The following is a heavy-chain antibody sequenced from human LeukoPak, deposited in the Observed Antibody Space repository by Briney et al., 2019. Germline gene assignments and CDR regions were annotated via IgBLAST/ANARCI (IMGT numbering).Heavy chain of an antibody. V-gene: IGHV1-18*01. CDR1: GYTFTSYG. J-gene: IGHJ6*03. Sequence: ASVKVSCKASGYTFTSYGISWVRQAPGQGLEWMGWISAYNGNTNYAQKLQGRFTMTTDTPTSTAYMELRSLRSDDTAVYYCAGVPYSSSWYVSDYYYYYMDVWGKGTTVTVSS. CDR3: AGVPYSSSWYVSDYYYYYMDV. D-gene: IGHD6-13*01. CDR2: ISAYNGNT.